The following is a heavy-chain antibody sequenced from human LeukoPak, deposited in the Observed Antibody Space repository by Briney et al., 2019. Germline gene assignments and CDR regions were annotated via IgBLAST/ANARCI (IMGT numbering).Heavy chain of an antibody. CDR1: AFNVSGYT. CDR3: ARDWQGRYFDWFSIGY. CDR2: ISYDGSNK. J-gene: IGHJ4*02. Sequence: GGSLRLSCAASAFNVSGYTVNWVRQAPGKGLEWVAVISYDGSNKYYADSVKGRFTISRDNSKNTLYLQMNSLRAEDTAVYYCARDWQGRYFDWFSIGYWGQGTLVTVSS. V-gene: IGHV3-30-3*01. D-gene: IGHD3-9*01.